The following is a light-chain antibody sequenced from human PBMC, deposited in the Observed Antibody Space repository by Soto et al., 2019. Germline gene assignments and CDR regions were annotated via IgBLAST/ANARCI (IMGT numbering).Light chain of an antibody. J-gene: IGLJ1*01. CDR1: SSDVGAYNY. CDR2: EVS. CDR3: SSYAGSITV. Sequence: QSVLTQPPSASGSPGQSVTISCTGTSSDVGAYNYVSWYQQHPGKAPKLMIYEVSYRPSGVPDRFSGSKSGNTASLTVSGLQAEDEADYYCSSYAGSITVFGTGTKVTVL. V-gene: IGLV2-8*01.